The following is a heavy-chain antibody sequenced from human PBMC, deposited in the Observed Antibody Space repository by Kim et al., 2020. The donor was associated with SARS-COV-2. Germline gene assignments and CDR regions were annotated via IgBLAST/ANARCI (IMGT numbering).Heavy chain of an antibody. CDR2: ISWNSGSI. J-gene: IGHJ4*02. CDR1: GFTFDDYA. D-gene: IGHD6-13*01. V-gene: IGHV3-9*01. Sequence: GGSLRLSCAASGFTFDDYAMHWVRQAPGKGLEWVSGISWNSGSIGYADSVKGRFTISRDNAKNSLYLQMNSLRAEDTALYYCAKVQTHTAARESRRGLYFDYWGQGTLVTVSS. CDR3: AKVQTHTAARESRRGLYFDY.